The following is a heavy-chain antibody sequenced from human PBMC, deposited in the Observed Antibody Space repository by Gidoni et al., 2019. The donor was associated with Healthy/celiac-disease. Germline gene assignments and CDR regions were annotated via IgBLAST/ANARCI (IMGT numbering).Heavy chain of an antibody. J-gene: IGHJ4*02. CDR2: IYYSGST. D-gene: IGHD2-15*01. CDR1: GGSISSYY. V-gene: IGHV4-59*01. Sequence: QVQLQESVPGLVKPSETLSLTCTVSGGSISSYYWSWIRQPPGKGLEWIGYIYYSGSTNYNPSLKSRVTISVDTSKNQFSLKLSSVTAADTAVYYCARATPGPFDYWGQGTLVTVSS. CDR3: ARATPGPFDY.